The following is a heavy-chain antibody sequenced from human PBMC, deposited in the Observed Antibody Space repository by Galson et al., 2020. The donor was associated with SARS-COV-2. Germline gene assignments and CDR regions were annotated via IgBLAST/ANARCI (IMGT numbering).Heavy chain of an antibody. CDR3: ARGTRMTVAGTSGFDS. CDR2: LWSDGTNK. Sequence: GGSLRLSCAASGFTLSSSGMLWVRQAPGKGLEWVAVLWSDGTNKYYADSVKGRFTISRDTSKNTLYLQMNSLRAEDTAIYYCARGTRMTVAGTSGFDSWGQGTLVTVSS. CDR1: GFTLSSSG. J-gene: IGHJ4*02. D-gene: IGHD6-19*01. V-gene: IGHV3-33*01.